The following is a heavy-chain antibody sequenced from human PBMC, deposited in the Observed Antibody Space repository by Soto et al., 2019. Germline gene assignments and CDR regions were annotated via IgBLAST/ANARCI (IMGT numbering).Heavy chain of an antibody. J-gene: IGHJ4*02. CDR3: ARARGYSYGACDY. CDR1: GGSISSGGYY. Sequence: QVQLQESGPGLVKPSQTLSLTCTVSGGSISSGGYYWSWIRQHPGKGLEWIGYIYYSGSTYYNPSLKSRVXXSXDXXKHQFSLKLSSVTAADTAVYYCARARGYSYGACDYWGQGTLVTVSS. CDR2: IYYSGST. V-gene: IGHV4-31*03. D-gene: IGHD5-18*01.